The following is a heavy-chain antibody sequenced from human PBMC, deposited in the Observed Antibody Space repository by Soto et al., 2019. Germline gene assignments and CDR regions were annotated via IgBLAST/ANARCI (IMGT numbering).Heavy chain of an antibody. CDR3: ARLDCGGDCYPGGRWFDP. D-gene: IGHD2-21*02. Sequence: QVQLVQSGAEVKKPGSSVKVSCKASGGTFSSYAISWVRQAPGQGLEWMGGIIPIFGTENYAQKFQGRVTITADESTSTAYMELSSLRSEDTAVYYCARLDCGGDCYPGGRWFDPWGQGTLVTVSS. CDR2: IIPIFGTE. CDR1: GGTFSSYA. V-gene: IGHV1-69*01. J-gene: IGHJ5*02.